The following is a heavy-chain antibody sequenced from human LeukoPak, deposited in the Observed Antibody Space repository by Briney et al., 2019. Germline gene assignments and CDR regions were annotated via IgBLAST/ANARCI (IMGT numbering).Heavy chain of an antibody. CDR2: ISAYSLNT. V-gene: IGHV1-18*01. D-gene: IGHD6-13*01. CDR1: GYTFTSYG. CDR3: ARAWYSSSWYVPYYYYMDV. J-gene: IGHJ6*03. Sequence: ASVKVSCKASGYTFTSYGISWVRQAPGQGLEWMGWISAYSLNTNYAQNFQGRVTMTRDTSISTAYMELSRLRSDDTAVYYCARAWYSSSWYVPYYYYMDVWGKGTTVTVSS.